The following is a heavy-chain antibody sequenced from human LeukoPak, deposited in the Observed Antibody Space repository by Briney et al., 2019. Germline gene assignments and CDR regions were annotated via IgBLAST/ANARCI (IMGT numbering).Heavy chain of an antibody. J-gene: IGHJ6*02. CDR2: ISYDGSNK. Sequence: PGRSLRLSCAASGFTFSSYAMHWVRQAPGKGLEWVAVISYDGSNKYYADSVKGRFTISRDNSKNTLYLQMNSLRAEDTAVYSCAKGGWRTGDGMNVWGQGATVTVSS. CDR3: AKGGWRTGDGMNV. CDR1: GFTFSSYA. D-gene: IGHD6-19*01. V-gene: IGHV3-30*04.